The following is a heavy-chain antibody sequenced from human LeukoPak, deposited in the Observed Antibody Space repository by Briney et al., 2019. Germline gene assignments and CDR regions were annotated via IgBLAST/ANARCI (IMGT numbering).Heavy chain of an antibody. Sequence: ASVTVSFKASGYTFTGYYMHWVRQAPGQGLEWMGWINPNSGGTNYAQKFQGRVTMTRDTSISTAYMELSRLRSDDTAVYYCARDQNPIVVVPAASHYWGQGTLVTVSS. D-gene: IGHD2-2*01. CDR1: GYTFTGYY. J-gene: IGHJ4*02. CDR3: ARDQNPIVVVPAASHY. CDR2: INPNSGGT. V-gene: IGHV1-2*02.